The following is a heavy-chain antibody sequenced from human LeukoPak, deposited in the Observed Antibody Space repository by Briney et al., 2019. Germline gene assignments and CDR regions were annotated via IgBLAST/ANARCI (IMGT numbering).Heavy chain of an antibody. V-gene: IGHV4-59*01. D-gene: IGHD6-19*01. CDR2: IYYSGST. CDR1: GGSISSYY. Sequence: PSETLSLTCTVSGGSISSYYWSWIRQPPGKGLEWIGYIYYSGSTNYNPSLKSRVTISVDTSKNQFSLKLSSVTAADTAVYYCARDSWAGTNWGQGTLVTVSS. CDR3: ARDSWAGTN. J-gene: IGHJ4*02.